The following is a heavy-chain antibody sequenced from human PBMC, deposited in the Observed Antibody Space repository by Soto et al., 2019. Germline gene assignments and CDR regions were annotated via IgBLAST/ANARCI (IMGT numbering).Heavy chain of an antibody. V-gene: IGHV4-39*01. CDR1: GGSISSSSYY. CDR2: IYYSGST. D-gene: IGHD2-15*01. J-gene: IGHJ5*02. Sequence: SETLSLTCTVSGGSISSSSYYWGWIRQPPGKGLEWIGSIYYSGSTYYNPSLKSRVTISVDTSKNQFSLKLSSVTAADTAVYYCASSHCSGGSCYYGQWLSTGWFDPWGQGTLVTVSS. CDR3: ASSHCSGGSCYYGQWLSTGWFDP.